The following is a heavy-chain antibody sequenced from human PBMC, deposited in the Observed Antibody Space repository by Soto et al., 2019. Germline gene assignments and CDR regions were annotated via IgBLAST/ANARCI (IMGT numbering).Heavy chain of an antibody. D-gene: IGHD4-17*01. V-gene: IGHV4-4*02. J-gene: IGHJ2*01. CDR3: ARVGDDYGDYVMWYFDL. Sequence: QVQLQESGPGLVKPSGTLSLTCAVSGGSINNKNWWSWVRQPPGKGLEWIGEISPGGATIYNPSLESRLTISLDKSNTQFSLNLSSVTAADTAVYYCARVGDDYGDYVMWYFDLWGRGTLVTVSS. CDR1: GGSINNKNW. CDR2: ISPGGAT.